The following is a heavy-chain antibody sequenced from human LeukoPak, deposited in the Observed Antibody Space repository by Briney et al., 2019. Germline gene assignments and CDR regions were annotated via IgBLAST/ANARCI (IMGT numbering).Heavy chain of an antibody. CDR3: ATYSSGRSGDFDY. CDR2: ISSSGSTI. Sequence: GGSLRLSCAASGFTFSSYEMNWVRQAPGKGLEWVSYISSSGSTIYYADSVKGRFTISRDNAKNSLYLQMNSLRAEDTAVYYCATYSSGRSGDFDYWGQGTLVTVSS. CDR1: GFTFSSYE. J-gene: IGHJ4*02. D-gene: IGHD6-19*01. V-gene: IGHV3-48*03.